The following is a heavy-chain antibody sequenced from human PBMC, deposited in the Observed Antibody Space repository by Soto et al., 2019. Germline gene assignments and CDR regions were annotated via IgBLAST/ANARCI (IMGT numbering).Heavy chain of an antibody. CDR3: TRASAVAGGSSNSLPNDY. CDR1: GYTFTDYY. CDR2: INPSSGAT. V-gene: IGHV1-2*02. D-gene: IGHD6-19*01. J-gene: IGHJ4*02. Sequence: QVQLVQSGAEVKKPGASVKVSCKASGYTFTDYYMHWVRQAPGQGLEWMGWINPSSGATSYAQNCQGRVTRTRDTSISTFYMELSRLSADDTAIYYCTRASAVAGGSSNSLPNDYWGQGTLVTVSS.